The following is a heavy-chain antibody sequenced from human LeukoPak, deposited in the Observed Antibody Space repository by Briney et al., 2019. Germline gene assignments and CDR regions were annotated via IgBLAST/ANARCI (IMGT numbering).Heavy chain of an antibody. V-gene: IGHV4-34*01. CDR3: ARSTYEEYFQH. CDR2: INHSGST. Sequence: PSETLSLTCAVYGGSFSGYYWSWIRQPPGKGLEWIGEINHSGSTNYNPSLKSRVTISVDTSKNQFSLKLSPVTAADMAVYYCARSTYEEYFQHWGQGTLVTVSS. CDR1: GGSFSGYY. J-gene: IGHJ1*01. D-gene: IGHD3-3*01.